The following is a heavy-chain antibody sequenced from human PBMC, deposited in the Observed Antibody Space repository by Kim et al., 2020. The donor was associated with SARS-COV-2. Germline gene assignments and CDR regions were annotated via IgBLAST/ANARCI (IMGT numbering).Heavy chain of an antibody. CDR2: IYTSGST. Sequence: SETLSLTCTVSGGSISSYYWSWIRQPAGKGLEWIGRIYTSGSTNYNPSLKSRVTMSVDTSKNQFSLKLSSVTAADTAVYYCARDGVPPYCSGGSCFFDAFDIWGQGTMVTVSS. CDR3: ARDGVPPYCSGGSCFFDAFDI. V-gene: IGHV4-4*07. CDR1: GGSISSYY. D-gene: IGHD2-15*01. J-gene: IGHJ3*02.